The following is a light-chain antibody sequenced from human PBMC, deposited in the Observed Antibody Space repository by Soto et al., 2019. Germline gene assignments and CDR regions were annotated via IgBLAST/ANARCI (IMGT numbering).Light chain of an antibody. CDR2: DVS. CDR1: SSDVAVYNY. Sequence: QSALTQPASVSGSPGQSITISCTGTSSDVAVYNYVSWYQQHPGKAPKLMIYDVSNRPSGVSSRFSGSKSGNTASLTISGLQAEDEADYYCNSYTSSSTLVVFGGGTKLTVL. J-gene: IGLJ2*01. CDR3: NSYTSSSTLVV. V-gene: IGLV2-14*01.